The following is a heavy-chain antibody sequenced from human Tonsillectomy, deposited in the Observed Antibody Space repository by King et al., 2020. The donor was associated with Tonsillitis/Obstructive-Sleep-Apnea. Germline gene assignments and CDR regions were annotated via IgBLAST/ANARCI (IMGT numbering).Heavy chain of an antibody. Sequence: VQLPQWGAGLLKPSKTLSLTCAIYSGSFSDYYWTWIRQPPGKGLEWIGEINHSGSTNYNPSLKSRVFISVDTSKNQFSLKLTSVTAADTAVYYCARGYCSSPSCYPSYYYMDVWGKGTTVTVSS. D-gene: IGHD2-2*01. CDR1: SGSFSDYY. J-gene: IGHJ6*03. CDR3: ARGYCSSPSCYPSYYYMDV. V-gene: IGHV4-34*01. CDR2: INHSGST.